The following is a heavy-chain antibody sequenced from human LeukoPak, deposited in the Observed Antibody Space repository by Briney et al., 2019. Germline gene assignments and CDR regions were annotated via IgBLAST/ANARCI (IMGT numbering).Heavy chain of an antibody. CDR1: GYTFTSYY. CDR3: ARSSAYYNEADI. Sequence: VASVKVSCKTSGYTFTSYYMHWVRQAPGQGLEWVGIINPSGGSTTYAQKFQGRLTMTSDTSTSTVYMELSSLRSEDTAVYYCARSSAYYNEADIWGQGTMVTVSS. V-gene: IGHV1-46*01. J-gene: IGHJ3*02. D-gene: IGHD3-9*01. CDR2: INPSGGST.